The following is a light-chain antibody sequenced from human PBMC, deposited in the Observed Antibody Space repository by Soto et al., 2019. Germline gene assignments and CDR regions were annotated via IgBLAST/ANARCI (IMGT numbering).Light chain of an antibody. CDR2: AAS. V-gene: IGKV1-39*01. Sequence: EIQTTPSPSCLCASVSDRVTLTHIASQSICSYLNWYQQKAGKATKFLSYAASSLQSGVPSRLSGSGSGTDFTLTISSLQPEDFATYYCQQSYRTPLITFGRGSRLEI. CDR3: QQSYRTPLIT. J-gene: IGKJ5*01. CDR1: QSICSY.